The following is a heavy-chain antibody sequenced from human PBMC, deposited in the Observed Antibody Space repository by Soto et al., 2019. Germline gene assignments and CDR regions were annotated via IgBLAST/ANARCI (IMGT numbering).Heavy chain of an antibody. Sequence: QVQLQESGPGLVKPLQTLSLTCNVSGDYMSSGAYYWIWIRQPPGKGLEWLADISSRGTVYYTPSLKGRHTISMVKSKNQFSLRLRSVTAADTAVYFCARGRTVSIRPIDSWGHGTLGTVSS. V-gene: IGHV4-30-4*01. D-gene: IGHD4-17*01. CDR2: ISSRGTV. CDR3: ARGRTVSIRPIDS. J-gene: IGHJ5*01. CDR1: GDYMSSGAYY.